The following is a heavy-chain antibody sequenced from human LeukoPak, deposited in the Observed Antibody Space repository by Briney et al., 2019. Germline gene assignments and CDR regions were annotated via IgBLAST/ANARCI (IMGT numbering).Heavy chain of an antibody. V-gene: IGHV4-4*07. Sequence: PSETLSLTCTVSGDSFSTYHWSWIRQPAGKGLEWIGHIYTSGTTNYNPSLKSRVTMSIDTSKNQFSLKLSSITAADTAVYYCARDAKYYYGSRTYFFFEYWGQGTLLTVSS. D-gene: IGHD3-10*01. J-gene: IGHJ4*02. CDR1: GDSFSTYH. CDR2: IYTSGTT. CDR3: ARDAKYYYGSRTYFFFEY.